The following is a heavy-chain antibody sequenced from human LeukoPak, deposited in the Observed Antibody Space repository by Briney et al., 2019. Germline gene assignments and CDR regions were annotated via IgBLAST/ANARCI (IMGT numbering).Heavy chain of an antibody. CDR2: ISGSGGST. J-gene: IGHJ6*03. CDR3: AKDLIFGIVVVPAAGVYMDV. CDR1: GFTFSSYA. D-gene: IGHD2-2*01. Sequence: PGGSLRLSCAASGFTFSSYAMSWVRQAPGKGLERVSAISGSGGSTYYADSVKGRFTISRDNSKNTLYLQMNSLRAEDTAVYYCAKDLIFGIVVVPAAGVYMDVWGKGTTVTVSS. V-gene: IGHV3-23*01.